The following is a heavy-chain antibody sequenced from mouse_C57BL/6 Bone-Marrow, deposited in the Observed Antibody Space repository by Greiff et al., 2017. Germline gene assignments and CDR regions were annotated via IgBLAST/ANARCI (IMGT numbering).Heavy chain of an antibody. D-gene: IGHD1-1*01. CDR2: IDPSDSYT. Sequence: QVHVKQPGAELVKPGASVKLSCKASGYTFTSYWMQWVKQRPGQGLEWIGEIDPSDSYTNYNQKFKGKATLTVDTSSSTAYMQLSSLTSEDSAVYYCARDYYGSSRDYWGQGTTLTVSS. CDR1: GYTFTSYW. CDR3: ARDYYGSSRDY. J-gene: IGHJ2*01. V-gene: IGHV1-50*01.